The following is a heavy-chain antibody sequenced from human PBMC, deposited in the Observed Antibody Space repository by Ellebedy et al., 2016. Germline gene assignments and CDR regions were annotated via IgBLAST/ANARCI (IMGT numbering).Heavy chain of an antibody. CDR1: GLNLNTFF. CDR3: RQGHYADL. V-gene: IGHV3-23*01. CDR2: ISPGSDIT. D-gene: IGHD4-17*01. Sequence: GESLKISXTASGLNLNTFFMTWVRQAPGKGLEWVSTISPGSDITRLADSVKGRFTISRDNFKNSVYLRMNSLRVEDTAVYYCRQGHYADLWGQGTLVTVSS. J-gene: IGHJ4*02.